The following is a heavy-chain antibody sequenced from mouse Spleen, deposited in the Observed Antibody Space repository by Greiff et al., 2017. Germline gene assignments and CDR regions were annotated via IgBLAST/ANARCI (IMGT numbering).Heavy chain of an antibody. V-gene: IGHV14-4*01. CDR3: TRTNWDKGGDY. CDR1: GFNIKDDY. Sequence: VQLQQSGAELVRPGASVKLSCTASGFNIKDDYMHWVKQRPEQGLEWIGWIDPENGDTEYASKFQGKATITAYTSSNTAYLQLSSLTSEDTAVYYCTRTNWDKGGDYWGQGTSVTVSS. J-gene: IGHJ4*01. D-gene: IGHD4-1*02. CDR2: IDPENGDT.